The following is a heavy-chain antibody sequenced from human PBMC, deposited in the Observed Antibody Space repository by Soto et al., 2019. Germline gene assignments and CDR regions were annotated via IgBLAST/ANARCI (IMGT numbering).Heavy chain of an antibody. Sequence: PSETLSLTCTVSGGSISSSSYYWGWIRQPPGKGLEWIGSIYYSGSTYYNPSLKSRVTISVDTSKNQFSLKLSSVTAADTAVYYCARARAYCGGDCYSDFDYWGQGTLVTVSS. V-gene: IGHV4-39*01. D-gene: IGHD2-21*02. CDR3: ARARAYCGGDCYSDFDY. J-gene: IGHJ4*02. CDR2: IYYSGST. CDR1: GGSISSSSYY.